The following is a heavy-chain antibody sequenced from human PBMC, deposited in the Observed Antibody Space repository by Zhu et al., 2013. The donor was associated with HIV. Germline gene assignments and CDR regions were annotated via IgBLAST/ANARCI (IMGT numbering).Heavy chain of an antibody. D-gene: IGHD6-19*01. CDR2: INPKNGGT. CDR1: RYTFAAYY. V-gene: IGHV1-2*02. Sequence: CKTSRYTFAAYYIHWVRQGPLGQGLEWMGWINPKNGGTNYAHNFKGRVTMTRDTSIDTAYMDLNNLKSDDTAVYYCAREDRRLMAALDYWGQGTLVTISS. J-gene: IGHJ4*02. CDR3: AREDRRLMAALDY.